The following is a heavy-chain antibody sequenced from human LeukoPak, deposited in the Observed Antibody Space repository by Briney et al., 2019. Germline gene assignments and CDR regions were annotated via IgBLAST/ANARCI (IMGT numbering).Heavy chain of an antibody. D-gene: IGHD3-3*01. CDR3: ARRLYYARGTGAFDI. CDR2: IYPGDSDT. J-gene: IGHJ3*02. V-gene: IGHV5-51*01. CDR1: GYSFTSYW. Sequence: GESLNISCKGSGYSFTSYWIGWVRQMPGKGLEWMGIIYPGDSDTRYSPSFQGQVTISADRSISTAYLQWSSLKASDTAMYYCARRLYYARGTGAFDIWGQGTLVTVSS.